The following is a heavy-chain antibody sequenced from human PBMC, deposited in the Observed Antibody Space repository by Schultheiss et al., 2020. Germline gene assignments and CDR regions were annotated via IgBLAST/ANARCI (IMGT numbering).Heavy chain of an antibody. V-gene: IGHV4-61*02. D-gene: IGHD7-27*01. J-gene: IGHJ4*02. CDR1: GGSISSGSYY. CDR2: IYTSGST. Sequence: TLSLTCTVSGGSISSGSYYWSWIRQPAGKGLEWIGRIYTSGSTNYNPSLKSRVTISVDTSKNQFSLKLSSVTAADTAVYYCASGAGDRDYWGQGTLVTVSS. CDR3: ASGAGDRDY.